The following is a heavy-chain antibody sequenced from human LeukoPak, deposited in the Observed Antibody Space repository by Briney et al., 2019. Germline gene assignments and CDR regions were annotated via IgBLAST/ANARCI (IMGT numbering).Heavy chain of an antibody. CDR1: GFTFTSFG. CDR3: ARDLTGKYYFAY. CDR2: IGYTGTNT. D-gene: IGHD2-8*02. Sequence: GGSLRLSCAASGFTFTSFGMHSVRQAPGEGLEWVAYIGYTGTNTYYADSVKGRFTISRDKSKNTVHLQMNSLRAADTALYSCARDLTGKYYFAYWGQGTLVTVSS. V-gene: IGHV3-30*02. J-gene: IGHJ4*02.